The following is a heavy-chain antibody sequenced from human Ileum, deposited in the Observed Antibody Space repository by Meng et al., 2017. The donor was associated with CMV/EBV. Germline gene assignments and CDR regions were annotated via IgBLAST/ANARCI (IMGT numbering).Heavy chain of an antibody. CDR2: MDSNRGNT. CDR1: GYTFINQD. V-gene: IGHV1-8*01. D-gene: IGHD3-3*01. CDR3: ARGSGSGGRDWFDP. J-gene: IGHJ5*02. Sequence: KAVGYTFINQDIKWFRQATGQGLEWMGWMDSNRGNTGYAQKFQSRVTMTRDTSITTAYMELSDLRSEDAAVYYCARGSGSGGRDWFDPWGQGTLATVSS.